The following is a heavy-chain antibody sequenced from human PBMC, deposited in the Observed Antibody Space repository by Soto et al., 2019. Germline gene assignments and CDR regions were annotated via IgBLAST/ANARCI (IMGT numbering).Heavy chain of an antibody. CDR2: ISSSSSYI. V-gene: IGHV3-21*01. D-gene: IGHD3-10*01. Sequence: EVQLVESGGGLVKPGGSLRLSCAASGFTFSSYSMNWVRQAPGKGLEWVSSISSSSSYIYYADSVKGRFTISRDNAKNSLHLQMNSLRAEDTAVYYCARDRGGDLKAFDSWGQGTMVTVSS. CDR1: GFTFSSYS. CDR3: ARDRGGDLKAFDS. J-gene: IGHJ3*02.